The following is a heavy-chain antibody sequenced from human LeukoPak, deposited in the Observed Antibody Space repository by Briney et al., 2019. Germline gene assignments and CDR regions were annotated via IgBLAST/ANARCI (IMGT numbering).Heavy chain of an antibody. CDR3: ARGSDSSTLNWFDP. V-gene: IGHV4-59*01. D-gene: IGHD6-13*01. Sequence: SETLSLTCTVSGGSISAYYWSWIRQPPGKGLEWIGYIHYSGTTNYYPSLKSRVTIALDTSKNQFSLKLNSVTAADTAVYYCARGSDSSTLNWFDPWGQGTLVTVSS. CDR2: IHYSGTT. CDR1: GGSISAYY. J-gene: IGHJ5*02.